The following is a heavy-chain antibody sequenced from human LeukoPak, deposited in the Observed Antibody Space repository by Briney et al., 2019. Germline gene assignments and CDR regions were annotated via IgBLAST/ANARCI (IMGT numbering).Heavy chain of an antibody. V-gene: IGHV4-34*01. CDR2: INHSVGT. J-gene: IGHJ6*03. D-gene: IGHD3-16*01. CDR3: ARETSQKGAHYMDV. CDR1: GGSFSDHY. Sequence: NPSETLSLTCAVYGGSFSDHYWNWIRQPPGKGLEWIGEINHSVGTNYNPSLKSRVTISVDTSKNQFSLKLSSVTAADTAVYYCARETSQKGAHYMDVWGKGTTVTIS.